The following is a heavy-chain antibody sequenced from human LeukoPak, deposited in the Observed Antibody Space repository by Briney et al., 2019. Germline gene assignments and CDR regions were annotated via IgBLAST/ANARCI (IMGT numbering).Heavy chain of an antibody. V-gene: IGHV4-59*01. CDR2: MQSTGNS. CDR3: ARDERHSYGRHFAH. CDR1: GDSISTSH. D-gene: IGHD5-18*01. J-gene: IGHJ4*02. Sequence: SETLSLTCSVSGDSISTSHWNWIRKPPGKGLEWIAYMQSTGNSKYNPSLKSRATMSVDTSKNQVVLNLSSVTAADTAVYYCARDERHSYGRHFAHWGQGMLVTVSS.